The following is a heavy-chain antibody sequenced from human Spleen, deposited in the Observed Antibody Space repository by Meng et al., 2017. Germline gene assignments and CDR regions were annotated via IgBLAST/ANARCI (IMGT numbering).Heavy chain of an antibody. V-gene: IGHV4-39*01. D-gene: IGHD6-19*01. Sequence: QLQLQESGSGLVKPSQTLSLTCAVSGGSISTSGYYWGWIRQSPGKGLEWIGSIGHSGFTYYTPSVKSRVTVSIDTSKSQFSLKLTSVTAADTAVYYCVRSSGWVRTGFDPWGQGTLVTVSS. CDR3: VRSSGWVRTGFDP. CDR2: IGHSGFT. J-gene: IGHJ5*02. CDR1: GGSISTSGYY.